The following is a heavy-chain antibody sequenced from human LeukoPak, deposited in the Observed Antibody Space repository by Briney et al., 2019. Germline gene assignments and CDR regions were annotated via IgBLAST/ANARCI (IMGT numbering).Heavy chain of an antibody. V-gene: IGHV4-4*07. CDR3: ARGGGTSWLDY. Sequence: SETLSLTCTVSGGSISNYYWSWIRQPAGEGLEWIGRIYTGGSTNYNPSLKSRVTMSVDTSKNQFSLKVSSVTAADTAVYYCARGGGTSWLDYWGQGTLVIVSS. D-gene: IGHD6-13*01. CDR2: IYTGGST. CDR1: GGSISNYY. J-gene: IGHJ4*02.